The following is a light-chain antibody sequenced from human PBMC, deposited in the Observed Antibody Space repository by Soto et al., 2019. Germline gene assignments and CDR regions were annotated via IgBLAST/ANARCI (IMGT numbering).Light chain of an antibody. CDR2: AAS. CDR1: QSISSY. CDR3: QQLNYWPRIT. Sequence: DIQMTQSPSSVSASVGDRVTITCRASQSISSYLNWYQQKPGKAPKLLIYAASSLQSGAPSRFSGSGSGTDFTLTISSLQPEDFAVYYCQQLNYWPRITFGQGTRLEIK. J-gene: IGKJ5*01. V-gene: IGKV1-39*01.